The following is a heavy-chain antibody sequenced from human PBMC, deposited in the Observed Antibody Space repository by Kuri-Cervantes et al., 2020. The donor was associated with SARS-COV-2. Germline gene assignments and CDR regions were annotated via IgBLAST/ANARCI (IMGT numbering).Heavy chain of an antibody. CDR3: ARDFRGIDPYDAFDI. V-gene: IGHV3-23*01. Sequence: LSLTCAASGFTFSSYWMSWVRQAPGKGLEWVSAISGSGGSTYYADSVKGRFTISRDNSKNTLYLQMNSLRAEDTAVYYCARDFRGIDPYDAFDIWGQGTMVTVSS. CDR1: GFTFSSYW. J-gene: IGHJ3*02. CDR2: ISGSGGST. D-gene: IGHD3-10*01.